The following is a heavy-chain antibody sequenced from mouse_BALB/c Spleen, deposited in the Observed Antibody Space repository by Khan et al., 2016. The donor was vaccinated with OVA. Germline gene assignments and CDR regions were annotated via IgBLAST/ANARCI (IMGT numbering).Heavy chain of an antibody. CDR3: TRGGYGGCAY. J-gene: IGHJ3*01. D-gene: IGHD3-1*01. CDR2: INPSNGGT. Sequence: QIQLVQSGAELVKPGASVKLSCTASGYAFTNYQMYWVKQRPGQGLEWIGEINPSNGGTNFNEKFKSTATLTVDKSSSTAYMQLSSLTSEDSAVYYCTRGGYGGCAYWGQGTLVTVSA. CDR1: GYAFTNYQ. V-gene: IGHV1S81*02.